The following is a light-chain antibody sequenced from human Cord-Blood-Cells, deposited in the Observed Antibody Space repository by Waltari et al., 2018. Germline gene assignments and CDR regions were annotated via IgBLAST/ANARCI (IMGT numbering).Light chain of an antibody. CDR2: KAS. J-gene: IGKJ1*01. CDR1: QSISSW. Sequence: DIQMTQSPSTLSASVGARVTITCRASQSISSWLAWYEQKPGKAPKLLIYKASSLESGVPSRFSGSGSGTEFTLTISSLQPDDFATYYCQHKWTFGQGTKVEIK. V-gene: IGKV1-5*03. CDR3: QHKWT.